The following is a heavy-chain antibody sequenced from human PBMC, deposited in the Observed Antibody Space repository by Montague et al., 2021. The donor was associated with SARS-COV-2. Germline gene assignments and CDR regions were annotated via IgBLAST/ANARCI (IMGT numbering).Heavy chain of an antibody. V-gene: IGHV4-30-2*01. D-gene: IGHD3-10*01. CDR1: GGSISSGGYS. J-gene: IGHJ6*02. Sequence: TLSLTCAVSGGSISSGGYSWNWIRQPPGKGLEWIGYIYRSGSTYYNPSLKSRVTISLDSSKNQFSLNLTSVTAADTAVYYCARGSMVRGGKVYYGVDVWGQGTTVTVPS. CDR2: IYRSGST. CDR3: ARGSMVRGGKVYYGVDV.